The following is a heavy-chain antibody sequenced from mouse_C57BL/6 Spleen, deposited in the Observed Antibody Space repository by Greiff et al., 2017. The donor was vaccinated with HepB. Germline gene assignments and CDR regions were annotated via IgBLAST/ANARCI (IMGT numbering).Heavy chain of an antibody. CDR2: IYPGDGDT. J-gene: IGHJ4*01. Sequence: VQVVESGPELVKPGASVKISCKASGYAFSSSWMNWVKQRPGKGLEWIGRIYPGDGDTNYNGKFKDKATLTADKSSSTAYMQLSSLTSEDSAVYFCARRWATVADYYAMDYWGQGTSVTVSS. CDR1: GYAFSSSW. D-gene: IGHD1-1*01. CDR3: ARRWATVADYYAMDY. V-gene: IGHV1-82*01.